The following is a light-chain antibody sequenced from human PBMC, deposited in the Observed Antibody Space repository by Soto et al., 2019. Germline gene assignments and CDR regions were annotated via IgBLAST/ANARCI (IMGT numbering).Light chain of an antibody. Sequence: EIVLTQSPGTLSLSPGERATLSCRASQSVSTSYVAWYQQKFGQAPRLLIYDAFSRDTGIPDRFSASGSGTDFTLTISRLEPEDFAVYYCQQYKTFGQGTKVDIK. J-gene: IGKJ1*01. V-gene: IGKV3-20*01. CDR3: QQYKT. CDR2: DAF. CDR1: QSVSTSY.